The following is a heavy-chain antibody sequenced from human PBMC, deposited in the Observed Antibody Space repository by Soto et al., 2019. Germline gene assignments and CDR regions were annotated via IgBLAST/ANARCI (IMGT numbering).Heavy chain of an antibody. J-gene: IGHJ6*02. CDR2: ISSSSSYI. CDR3: ARGGDSSGYYYYYYGMDV. CDR1: GFTFSSYS. V-gene: IGHV3-21*01. Sequence: GGSLRLSCAASGFTFSSYSMNWVRQAPGKGLEWVSSISSSSSYIYYADSVKGRFTISRDNAKNSLYLQMNSLRAEDTAVYYCARGGDSSGYYYYYYGMDVWGQGTTVTVSS. D-gene: IGHD3-22*01.